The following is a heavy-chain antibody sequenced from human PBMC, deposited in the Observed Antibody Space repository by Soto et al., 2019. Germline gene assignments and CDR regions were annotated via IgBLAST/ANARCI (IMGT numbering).Heavy chain of an antibody. CDR3: ARAVGATGA. CDR1: GYTFTSYA. J-gene: IGHJ5*02. CDR2: INAGNGNT. Sequence: QVQLVQSGAEVKKPGASVKVSCKASGYTFTSYAMHWVRQAPGQRLEWMGWINAGNGNTKYSQQFQARVTITRDTSASTASMELSILRSDATAVYSCARAVGATGAWGQGTLVTVSS. D-gene: IGHD1-26*01. V-gene: IGHV1-3*01.